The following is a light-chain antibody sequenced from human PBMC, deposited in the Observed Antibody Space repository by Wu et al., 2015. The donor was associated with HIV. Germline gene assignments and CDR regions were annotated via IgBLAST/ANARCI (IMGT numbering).Light chain of an antibody. CDR1: QSVSNNF. CDR2: GAS. V-gene: IGKV3-20*01. J-gene: IGKJ1*01. CDR3: QQYGSSLTWT. Sequence: EIVLTQSPGTLSLSPGERATLSCRASQSVSNNFLAWYQQKPGQTPRLLIYGASSRATGIPDRFSGSGSGTDFTLTISRLEPEDSAVYYCQQYGSSLTWTFGQGTKVEI.